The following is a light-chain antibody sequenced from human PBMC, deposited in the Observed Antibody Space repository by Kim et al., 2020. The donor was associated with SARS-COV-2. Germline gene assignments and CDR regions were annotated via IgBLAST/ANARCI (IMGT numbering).Light chain of an antibody. CDR1: SSDVGLYNY. V-gene: IGLV2-11*01. J-gene: IGLJ1*01. CDR2: DVT. CDR3: CSYAGSPPYV. Sequence: QSALTQPRSVSGSPGQSVTISCTGTSSDVGLYNYVSWYQQHPGKAPKLMIYDVTERPSGVPDRFSASKSGNTASLTISGLQAEDEADYYCCSYAGSPPYVCGTGTKVTVL.